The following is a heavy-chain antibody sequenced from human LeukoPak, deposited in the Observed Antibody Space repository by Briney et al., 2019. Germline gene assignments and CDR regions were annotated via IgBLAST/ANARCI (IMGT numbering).Heavy chain of an antibody. J-gene: IGHJ4*02. CDR2: FYYLGST. CDR1: GGSIRSRDYY. D-gene: IGHD1-26*01. CDR3: ARHGASGSYLYSFDY. V-gene: IGHV4-39*01. Sequence: SETLSLTCTVSGGSIRSRDYYWGWIRQPPVKGLEWIGKFYYLGSTNYNPSLKSRVTISVDTSKNQFSLKLSSVTAADTAVYFCARHGASGSYLYSFDYWGQGTLVTVSS.